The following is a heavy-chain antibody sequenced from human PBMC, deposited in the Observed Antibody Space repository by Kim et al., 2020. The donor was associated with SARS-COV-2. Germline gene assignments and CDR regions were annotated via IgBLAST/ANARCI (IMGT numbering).Heavy chain of an antibody. CDR1: GFTFSDYY. D-gene: IGHD2-21*02. J-gene: IGHJ4*02. CDR2: ISSSGNTI. V-gene: IGHV3-11*04. CDR3: SRGKCDPVPFDH. Sequence: GGSLRLSCAASGFTFSDYYMSWIRQAPGKGLEWVAYISSSGNTIYYADSVKGRFTISIDNAKSSLYLQMNSLRAEDAAVDYCSRGKCDPVPFDHWGEGTL.